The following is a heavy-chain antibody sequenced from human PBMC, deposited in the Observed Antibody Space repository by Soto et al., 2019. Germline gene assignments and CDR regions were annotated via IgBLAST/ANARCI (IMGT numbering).Heavy chain of an antibody. CDR2: IIPIFGTA. Sequence: ASVKVSCKASGGTFSSYAISWVRQAPGQGLEWMGGIIPIFGTANYAQKFQGRVTITADESTSTAYMELSSLRSEDTAVYYCARGSKVNGSGQLADKWFDPWGQGTLVTVSS. J-gene: IGHJ5*02. CDR3: ARGSKVNGSGQLADKWFDP. V-gene: IGHV1-69*13. CDR1: GGTFSSYA. D-gene: IGHD6-13*01.